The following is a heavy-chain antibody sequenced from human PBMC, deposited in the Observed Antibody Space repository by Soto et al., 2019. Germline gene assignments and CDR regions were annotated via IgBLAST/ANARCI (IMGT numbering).Heavy chain of an antibody. J-gene: IGHJ5*02. CDR2: TYYRSKWYN. V-gene: IGHV6-1*01. D-gene: IGHD6-6*01. CDR1: GDSVSSNSAA. Sequence: SQTLSLTCAISGDSVSSNSAAWNWIRQSPSRGLEWLGRTYYRSKWYNDYAVSVKSRITINPDTSKNQFSLQLNSVTPEDTAVYYCARRMGIAARPAVRWFDPWGQGTLVTVSS. CDR3: ARRMGIAARPAVRWFDP.